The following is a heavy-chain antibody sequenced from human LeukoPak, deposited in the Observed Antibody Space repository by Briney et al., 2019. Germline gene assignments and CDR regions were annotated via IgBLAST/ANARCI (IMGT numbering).Heavy chain of an antibody. Sequence: SETLSLTCAVYGGSFSGYYWSWIRQPPGKGLEWIGEINHSGSTNYNPSPKSRVTISVDTSKNQFSLKLSSVTAADTAVYYCARGVITMVRGTEGPYDYWGQGTLVTVSS. CDR2: INHSGST. D-gene: IGHD3-10*01. CDR1: GGSFSGYY. J-gene: IGHJ4*02. CDR3: ARGVITMVRGTEGPYDY. V-gene: IGHV4-34*01.